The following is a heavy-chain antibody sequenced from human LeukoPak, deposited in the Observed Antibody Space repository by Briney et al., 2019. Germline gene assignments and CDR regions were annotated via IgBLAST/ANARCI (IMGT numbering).Heavy chain of an antibody. CDR1: DDSISTYY. Sequence: ASETLSLTCTVSDDSISTYYWSWIRQPPGKGLEWIGYIYYSGSTNYNPSLKSRVTISVNTYKNQFSLKLSSVAAADTAVYYGARLGVAGTYYSGMDVWGQGTTVTVSS. J-gene: IGHJ6*02. CDR3: ARLGVAGTYYSGMDV. D-gene: IGHD6-19*01. CDR2: IYYSGST. V-gene: IGHV4-59*08.